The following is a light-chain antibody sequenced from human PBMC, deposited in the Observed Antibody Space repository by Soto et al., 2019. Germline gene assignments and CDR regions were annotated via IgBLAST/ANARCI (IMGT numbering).Light chain of an antibody. CDR2: GVC. Sequence: ELVLTQSPGTLSLSPWESAALSCWASHPVSSNFLAWYQQKPGQAPRLLIYGVCSRASGIPDRFFGSGSATDFTLSISRLEHEDFAVYFCQHCGISPHTFGQGTKVDIK. J-gene: IGKJ1*01. V-gene: IGKV3-20*01. CDR3: QHCGISPHT. CDR1: HPVSSNF.